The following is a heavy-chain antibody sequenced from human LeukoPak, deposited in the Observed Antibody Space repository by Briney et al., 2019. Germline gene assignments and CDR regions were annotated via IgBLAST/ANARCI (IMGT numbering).Heavy chain of an antibody. V-gene: IGHV3-74*01. J-gene: IGHJ4*02. Sequence: PGGSLRLSCAASGFTFSNYMMHWVRQAPGKGLVWVSRIKSDGITITYADSVKGRFTISRDNAKNTLYLQMNGLRAEDTAVYYCLRDLNWSLDQWGQGTLVTVSS. CDR3: LRDLNWSLDQ. CDR2: IKSDGITI. CDR1: GFTFSNYM. D-gene: IGHD1-20*01.